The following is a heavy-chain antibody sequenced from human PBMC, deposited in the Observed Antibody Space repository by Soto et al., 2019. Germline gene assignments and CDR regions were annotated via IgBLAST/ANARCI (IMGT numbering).Heavy chain of an antibody. J-gene: IGHJ4*02. CDR2: IYYSGST. V-gene: IGHV4-31*02. Sequence: WTWIRQRPGTGLEWIGDIYYSGSTDYHPSLRTRVTISKDRSKNQFSLRVTSVTAADTAVYYCATQPRYDTSGYFYYWGQGTLVTVSS. CDR3: ATQPRYDTSGYFYY. D-gene: IGHD3-22*01.